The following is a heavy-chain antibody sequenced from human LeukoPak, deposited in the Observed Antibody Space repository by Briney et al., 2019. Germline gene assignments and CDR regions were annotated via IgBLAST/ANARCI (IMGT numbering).Heavy chain of an antibody. J-gene: IGHJ6*04. D-gene: IGHD2-8*01. V-gene: IGHV3-11*04. CDR2: ISSSGSTI. Sequence: GGSLRLSCAASGFTFSDYYMSWIRQAPGKGLEWVSYISSSGSTIYYADSVKGRFTISRDNAKNSLYLQMNILRAEDTAVYYCASRNQDCTNGVCYPSNWGKGTTVTVSS. CDR1: GFTFSDYY. CDR3: ASRNQDCTNGVCYPSN.